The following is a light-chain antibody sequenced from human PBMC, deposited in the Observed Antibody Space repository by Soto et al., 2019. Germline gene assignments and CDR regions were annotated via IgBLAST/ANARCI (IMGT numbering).Light chain of an antibody. V-gene: IGKV3-20*01. CDR1: QSVSSTF. CDR3: QQSASSVT. J-gene: IGKJ5*01. CDR2: DAA. Sequence: DTVLTQSPGTLSLSPGETATLTCSASQSVSSTFLAWYQQKPGQAPPLLIYDAATRATGIPDRFSGSGFGTHFTLTISSLEPEDFAMYYCQQSASSVTFGQGTRLEIK.